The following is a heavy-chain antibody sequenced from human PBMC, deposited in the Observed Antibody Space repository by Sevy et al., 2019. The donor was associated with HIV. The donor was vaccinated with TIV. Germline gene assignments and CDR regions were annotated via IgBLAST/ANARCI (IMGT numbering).Heavy chain of an antibody. CDR1: GFTFSSYW. Sequence: GGSLRLSCAASGFTFSSYWMSWVRQAPGKGLELLANIKQDGSEKYYVDSVKGRFTISRDNAKNSLYLQMNSLRAEDTAVYYCARDWECTGGVCYFMDVWGQGTTVTVSS. D-gene: IGHD2-8*02. J-gene: IGHJ6*02. V-gene: IGHV3-7*01. CDR2: IKQDGSEK. CDR3: ARDWECTGGVCYFMDV.